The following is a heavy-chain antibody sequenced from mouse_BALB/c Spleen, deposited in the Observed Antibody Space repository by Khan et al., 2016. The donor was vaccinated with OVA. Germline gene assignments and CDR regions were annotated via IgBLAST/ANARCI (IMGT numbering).Heavy chain of an antibody. CDR2: IWTGGGT. V-gene: IGHV2-9-2*01. CDR3: VRAGYNDWCPY. J-gene: IGHJ3*01. CDR1: GFSLTSYD. Sequence: QVQLKESGPGLVAPSQSLSITCAVSGFSLTSYDISWIRQPPGKGLEWLGVIWTGGGTNYNSAFMSRLSISKDNSKSQVFLKMNSLQTDDTAIYYCVRAGYNDWCPYWGQGTLVTVSA. D-gene: IGHD1-3*01.